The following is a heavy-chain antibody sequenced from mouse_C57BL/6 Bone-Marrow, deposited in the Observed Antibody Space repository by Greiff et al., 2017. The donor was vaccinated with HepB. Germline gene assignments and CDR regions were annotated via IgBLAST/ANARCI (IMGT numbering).Heavy chain of an antibody. V-gene: IGHV14-1*01. CDR3: TTDYYGSSSYFDY. Sequence: EVQLQQSGAELVRPGASVKLSCTASGFNIQDYYMHWVKQRPEQGLEWIGRSDPEDGDTEYAPKFQGKATMTADTSSNTAYLQLSSLTSEDTAVYYCTTDYYGSSSYFDYWGQGTTLTVSS. J-gene: IGHJ2*01. CDR1: GFNIQDYY. D-gene: IGHD1-1*01. CDR2: SDPEDGDT.